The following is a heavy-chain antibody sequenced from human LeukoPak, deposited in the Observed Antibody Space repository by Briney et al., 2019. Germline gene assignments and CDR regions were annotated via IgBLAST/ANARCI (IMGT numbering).Heavy chain of an antibody. V-gene: IGHV3-33*01. CDR3: ARWPAEGEN. CDR2: IWYDGSNK. J-gene: IGHJ4*02. Sequence: GGSLRLSCEASGFTFSSYGMHWVRQAPGKGLEWVAVIWYDGSNKYYADSAKGRFTISRDNSKNTLYLQMNSLRAEDTAVYYCARWPAEGENWGQGTLVTVSS. D-gene: IGHD6-25*01. CDR1: GFTFSSYG.